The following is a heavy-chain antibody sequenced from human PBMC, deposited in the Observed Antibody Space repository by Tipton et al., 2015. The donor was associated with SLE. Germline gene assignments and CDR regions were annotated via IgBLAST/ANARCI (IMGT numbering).Heavy chain of an antibody. CDR1: GFTFDDYT. Sequence: GSLRLSCAASGFTFDDYTMHWVRQAPGKGLEWVSLISWDGGSTYYADSVKGRFTISRDNSKNSLYLQMNSLRTEDTALYYCAKGDYCGSGRPEYFQHWGQGTLVTVSS. D-gene: IGHD3-10*01. CDR3: AKGDYCGSGRPEYFQH. CDR2: ISWDGGST. V-gene: IGHV3-43*01. J-gene: IGHJ1*01.